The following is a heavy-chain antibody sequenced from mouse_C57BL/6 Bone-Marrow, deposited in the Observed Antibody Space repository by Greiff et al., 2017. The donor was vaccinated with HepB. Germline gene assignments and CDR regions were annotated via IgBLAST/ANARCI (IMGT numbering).Heavy chain of an antibody. Sequence: EVQGVESGGGLVQPKGSLKLSCAASGFSFNTYAMNWVRQAPGKGLEWVARIRSKSNNYATYYVDSVKDRFTISRDDSESMLYLQMNNLKTEDTAMYYCVRQTVVEPNWYFDVWGTGTTVTVSS. CDR1: GFSFNTYA. J-gene: IGHJ1*03. V-gene: IGHV10-1*01. D-gene: IGHD1-1*01. CDR3: VRQTVVEPNWYFDV. CDR2: IRSKSNNYAT.